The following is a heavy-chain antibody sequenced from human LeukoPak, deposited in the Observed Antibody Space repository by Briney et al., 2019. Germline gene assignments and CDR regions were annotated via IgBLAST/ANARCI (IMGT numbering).Heavy chain of an antibody. CDR1: GYIFIDYY. D-gene: IGHD1-26*01. V-gene: IGHV1-2*02. Sequence: ASVRVSCKASGYIFIDYYMHWVRQAPGQGLEWMGWINPNGGGTNYAQKFQGRVTMTRDRAISTVHMDLSRLTYDDTAVYYCARAKGPRWEDYWGQGSLVTVSS. CDR3: ARAKGPRWEDY. J-gene: IGHJ4*02. CDR2: INPNGGGT.